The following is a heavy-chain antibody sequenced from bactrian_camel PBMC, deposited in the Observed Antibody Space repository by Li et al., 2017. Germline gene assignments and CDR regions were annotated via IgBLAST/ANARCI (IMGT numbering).Heavy chain of an antibody. CDR3: AAELAPCRHISGVASAFY. D-gene: IGHD2*01. Sequence: HVQLVESGGGSVQAGGSLRLSCSGSGYISSRHCMGWFRQAPGKAREGIAGIRRDGDEYYADSVKGRFTISQDNAKNTLSLQMNSLKPEDTAMYYCAAELAPCRHISGVASAFYWGLGTQVTVS. CDR1: GYISSRHC. J-gene: IGHJ4*01. V-gene: IGHV3S6*01. CDR2: IRRDGDE.